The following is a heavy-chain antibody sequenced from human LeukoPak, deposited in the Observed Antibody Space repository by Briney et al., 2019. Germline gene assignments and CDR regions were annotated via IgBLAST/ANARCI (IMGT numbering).Heavy chain of an antibody. J-gene: IGHJ4*02. CDR2: INPNSGGT. D-gene: IGHD3-22*01. V-gene: IGHV1-2*06. CDR3: ARDKSISAYYYDSRAIGY. Sequence: GASVKVSCKASGYTFTGYYMHWVRQAPGQGLEWMGRINPNSGGTNYAQKFQGRVTMTRDTSISTAYMELRSLRSDDTAVYYCARDKSISAYYYDSRAIGYWGQGTLVTVSS. CDR1: GYTFTGYY.